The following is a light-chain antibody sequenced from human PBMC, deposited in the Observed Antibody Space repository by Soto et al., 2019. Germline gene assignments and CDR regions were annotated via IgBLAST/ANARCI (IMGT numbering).Light chain of an antibody. V-gene: IGLV2-11*01. CDR2: DVS. J-gene: IGLJ1*01. CDR3: SSYAGNHVYV. CDR1: SSDVGAYNY. Sequence: QSVLTQPRSVSGSPGQSVTIPCTGTSSDVGAYNYVSWYQRHAGKGPKLIIYDVSERPSGVPGRFSASKSGNTASLTISGLRPEDEADYYCSSYAGNHVYVFGSGTKVTVL.